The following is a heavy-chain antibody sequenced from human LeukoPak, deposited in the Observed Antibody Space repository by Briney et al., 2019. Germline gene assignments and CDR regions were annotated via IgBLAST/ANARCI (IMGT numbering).Heavy chain of an antibody. CDR3: ASGKGSGSGSYLFDY. V-gene: IGHV1-2*02. D-gene: IGHD3-10*01. CDR2: INPNSGGT. J-gene: IGHJ4*02. Sequence: ASVNVSCKASGYTFTGYYMHWVRQAPGQGLEWMGWINPNSGGTNYAQKLQGRVTMTTDTSTSTAYMELRSLRSDDTAVYYCASGKGSGSGSYLFDYWGQGTLVTVSS. CDR1: GYTFTGYY.